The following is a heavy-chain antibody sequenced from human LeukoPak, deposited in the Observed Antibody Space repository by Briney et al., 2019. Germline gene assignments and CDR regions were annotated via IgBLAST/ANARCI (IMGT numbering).Heavy chain of an antibody. V-gene: IGHV1-46*01. D-gene: IGHD3-22*01. J-gene: IGHJ4*02. CDR1: GYTFTSYS. Sequence: ASVKVSCKASGYTFTSYSMHWVRQAPGQGLEWMGIINPSGGGTSYAQKFQGRVTMTRDTSTSTVYIELSSLRFEDTAVYYCARDGSTGYYYFDYWGQGTLVTVSS. CDR2: INPSGGGT. CDR3: ARDGSTGYYYFDY.